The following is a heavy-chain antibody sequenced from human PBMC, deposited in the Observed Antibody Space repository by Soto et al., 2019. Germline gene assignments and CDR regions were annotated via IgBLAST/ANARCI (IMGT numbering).Heavy chain of an antibody. CDR1: GSTFSSAW. CDR2: IKNKYDGGTI. V-gene: IGHV3-15*01. J-gene: IGHJ4*02. CDR3: AADDSNGPAKIDY. Sequence: PGGSLRLSCAASGSTFSSAWMSWVRQAPGKGLEWVGRIKNKYDGGTIDYAAPVEGRFTISREDSKNTLYLQMNSLKTEDTAVYYCAADDSNGPAKIDYWGQGTLVTVSS. D-gene: IGHD3-22*01.